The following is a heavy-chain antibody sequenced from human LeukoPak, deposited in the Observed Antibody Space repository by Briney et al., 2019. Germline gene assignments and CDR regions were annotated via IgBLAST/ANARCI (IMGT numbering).Heavy chain of an antibody. Sequence: PGRSLRLSWVAAGSSYSNYAMTWVRQAPGKGLEWVSTISDSGSTFYADSVKGRFTISRDNSKNTLFLQMNGLRADDTAVYYCAKDWPSEWQQLPDYDAVDVWGQGTMVTVSS. J-gene: IGHJ3*01. V-gene: IGHV3-23*01. CDR2: ISDSGST. D-gene: IGHD6-13*01. CDR1: GSSYSNYA. CDR3: AKDWPSEWQQLPDYDAVDV.